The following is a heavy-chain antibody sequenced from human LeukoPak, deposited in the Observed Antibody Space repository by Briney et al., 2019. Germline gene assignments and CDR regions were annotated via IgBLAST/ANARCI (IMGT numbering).Heavy chain of an antibody. CDR2: IKQDGSEK. V-gene: IGHV3-7*01. Sequence: GGSLRLSCAASGLTFSSYWMSWVRQAPGKGLEWVANIKQDGSEKYYVDSVKGRFTISRDNAKNSLYLQMNSLRAEDTAVYYCVVVITLFDYWGQGTLVTVSS. CDR1: GLTFSSYW. J-gene: IGHJ4*02. CDR3: VVVITLFDY. D-gene: IGHD3-22*01.